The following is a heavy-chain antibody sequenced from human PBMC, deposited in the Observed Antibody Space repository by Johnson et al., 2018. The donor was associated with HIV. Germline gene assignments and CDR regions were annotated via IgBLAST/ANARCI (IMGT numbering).Heavy chain of an antibody. J-gene: IGHJ3*02. D-gene: IGHD5-18*01. Sequence: QMQLVESGGGVVQPGRSLRLSCAASKFTFSSYPMHWVRQAPGKGLEWVSLIFSVGNTYYADSVKGRFTISRDNSNNMVYLQMDSLRPEDTAVYYCARDGRDLVTRGAFDIWGQGTVVTVSS. CDR2: IFSVGNT. CDR1: KFTFSSYP. V-gene: IGHV3-NL1*01. CDR3: ARDGRDLVTRGAFDI.